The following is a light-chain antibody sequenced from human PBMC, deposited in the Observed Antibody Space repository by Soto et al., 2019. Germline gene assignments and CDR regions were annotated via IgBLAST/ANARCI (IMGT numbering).Light chain of an antibody. Sequence: EMVMTRSPATLSVSPGERATLSCRASQSVGSNLAWYQQKPGQAPRLLIYGASTRATDIPARFSGSGSGTEFTLTISSLQSEDFAVYYCQQYNNWPFTFGPGTKVDIK. CDR3: QQYNNWPFT. J-gene: IGKJ3*01. CDR1: QSVGSN. V-gene: IGKV3-15*01. CDR2: GAS.